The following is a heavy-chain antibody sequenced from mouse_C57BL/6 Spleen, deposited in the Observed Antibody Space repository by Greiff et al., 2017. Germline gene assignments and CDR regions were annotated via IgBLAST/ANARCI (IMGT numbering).Heavy chain of an antibody. D-gene: IGHD1-1*01. Sequence: QVQLQQSGAELVKPGASVKISCKASGYAFSSYWMNWVKQRPGKGLEWIGQIYPGDGDTNYNGKFKGKATLTADKSSSTAYMQLSSLTSEDSAVYFCARWRDYYGSSPYWYFDVWGTGTTVTVSS. CDR2: IYPGDGDT. V-gene: IGHV1-80*01. J-gene: IGHJ1*03. CDR1: GYAFSSYW. CDR3: ARWRDYYGSSPYWYFDV.